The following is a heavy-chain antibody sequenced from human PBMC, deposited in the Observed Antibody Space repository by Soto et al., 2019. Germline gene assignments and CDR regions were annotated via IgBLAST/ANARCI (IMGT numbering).Heavy chain of an antibody. CDR1: GFTFSSYS. V-gene: IGHV3-21*01. CDR2: ISSSSSYI. Sequence: EVQLVESGGGLVKPGGSLRLSCAASGFTFSSYSMNWVRQAPGKGLEWVSSISSSSSYIYYADSVKGRFTISRDNAKNSLYLQMNGLRAEDTAVYYCARAPTSVTPNWFDPWGQGTLVTVSS. J-gene: IGHJ5*02. D-gene: IGHD2-21*02. CDR3: ARAPTSVTPNWFDP.